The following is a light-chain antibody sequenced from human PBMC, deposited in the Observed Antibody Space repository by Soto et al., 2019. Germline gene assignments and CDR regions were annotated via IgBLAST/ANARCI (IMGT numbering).Light chain of an antibody. CDR2: EVS. V-gene: IGLV2-8*01. J-gene: IGLJ2*01. CDR1: SSDIGGYNY. Sequence: QSALTQPPSASGSPGQSVTISCTGTSSDIGGYNYVSWYQQHPGKAPKLMIYEVSRRPSGVPDRYSGSTSGNTASLTVSGLQAEDMADCYCSSYAGSNTHVVCGGGTKLPVL. CDR3: SSYAGSNTHVV.